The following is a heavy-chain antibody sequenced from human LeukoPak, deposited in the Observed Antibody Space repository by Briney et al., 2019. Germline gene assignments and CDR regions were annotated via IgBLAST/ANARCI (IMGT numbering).Heavy chain of an antibody. D-gene: IGHD6-13*01. J-gene: IGHJ4*02. CDR2: ISGSGTNT. CDR3: AKVDPGYRSSWSPFHY. CDR1: GFTFSSYA. V-gene: IGHV3-23*01. Sequence: PGGSLRLSCAASGFTFSSYAMSWVRQAPGKGLEWVSGISGSGTNTHYADSVKGRFTISRDNSKNTLYLQISSLRAEDTAVYYCAKVDPGYRSSWSPFHYWGQGTLVTVSS.